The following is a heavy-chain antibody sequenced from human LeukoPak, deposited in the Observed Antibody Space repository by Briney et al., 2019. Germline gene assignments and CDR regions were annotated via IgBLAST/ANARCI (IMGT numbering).Heavy chain of an antibody. CDR1: GFTFGSYA. J-gene: IGHJ4*02. CDR3: AKGSYSSGWYYFDY. V-gene: IGHV3-23*01. Sequence: PGGSLRLSCAASGFTFGSYAMSWVRQAPGKGLEWVSAISGSGGSTYYADSVKGRFTISRDNSKNTLYLQMNGLRAEDTAVYYCAKGSYSSGWYYFDYWGQGTLVTVSS. D-gene: IGHD6-19*01. CDR2: ISGSGGST.